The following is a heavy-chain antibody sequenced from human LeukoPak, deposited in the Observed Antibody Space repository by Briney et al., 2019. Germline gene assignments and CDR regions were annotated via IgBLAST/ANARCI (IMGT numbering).Heavy chain of an antibody. CDR3: ASGGSPSGWYSRLGIDY. D-gene: IGHD6-19*01. Sequence: GASVKVSCKASGYTFTSYAMHWVRQAPGQRLEWMGWINAGNGNTKYSQKFQGRVTITRDTSASTAYMELSSLRSEDTAVYYCASGGSPSGWYSRLGIDYWGQGTLVTVSS. V-gene: IGHV1-3*01. CDR1: GYTFTSYA. CDR2: INAGNGNT. J-gene: IGHJ4*02.